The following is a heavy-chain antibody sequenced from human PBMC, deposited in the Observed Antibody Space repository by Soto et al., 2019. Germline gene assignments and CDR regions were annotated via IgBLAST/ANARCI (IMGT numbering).Heavy chain of an antibody. J-gene: IGHJ3*02. CDR3: ARGAYGDYTPRGVVDI. CDR1: GGSINGAYY. D-gene: IGHD2-21*02. CDR2: IYYCGST. Sequence: QMRLQESGPGLVRPSETLSLTCTVSGGSINGAYYWGWFRQLPGKGLARIGFIYYCGSTYQNLSLKSRLTMSIATSEKQCSLRLSPVTVADTAVYYCARGAYGDYTPRGVVDIWGQGITVTVSA. V-gene: IGHV4-31*03.